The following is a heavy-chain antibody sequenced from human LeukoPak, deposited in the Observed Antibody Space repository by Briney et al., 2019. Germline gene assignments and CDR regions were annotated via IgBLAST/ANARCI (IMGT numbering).Heavy chain of an antibody. CDR1: GYTFTGYY. Sequence: ASVKVSCKASGYTFTGYYMHWVRQAPGQRLEWMGWINAGNGNTKYSQEFQGRVTITRDTSTRTAYMELSSLRSEDTAVYYCARDNDSRDPPHFDYWGQGTLVTVSS. CDR3: ARDNDSRDPPHFDY. CDR2: INAGNGNT. J-gene: IGHJ4*02. D-gene: IGHD3-16*01. V-gene: IGHV1/OR15-3*02.